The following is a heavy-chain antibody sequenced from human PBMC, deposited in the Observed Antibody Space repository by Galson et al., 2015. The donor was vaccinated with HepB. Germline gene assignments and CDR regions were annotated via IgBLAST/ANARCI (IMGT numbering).Heavy chain of an antibody. V-gene: IGHV5-51*01. Sequence: QSGAEVKKPGQSLKISCKGSGYSFSTHWIAWVRQMPGQGLEWMGIIYPADSDTRYSPSFQGQVTISADKSISTAYLQWSSLKASDTAMYYCARGAAIVGYGMDVWGQGTTVTVSS. CDR1: GYSFSTHW. CDR3: ARGAAIVGYGMDV. D-gene: IGHD2-2*01. CDR2: IYPADSDT. J-gene: IGHJ6*02.